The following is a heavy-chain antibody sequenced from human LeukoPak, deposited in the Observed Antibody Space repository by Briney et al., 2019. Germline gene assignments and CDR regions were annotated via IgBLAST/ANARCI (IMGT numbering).Heavy chain of an antibody. CDR3: ASPRYCSGGSCYSRAFDI. CDR1: GYTFTSYA. V-gene: IGHV1-3*01. CDR2: INAGNGNT. Sequence: ASVKVSCKASGYTFTSYAMHWVRQAPGQRLEWMGWINAGNGNTKYSQKFQGRVTITRDISASTAYMELSSLRSEDTAVYYCASPRYCSGGSCYSRAFDIWGQGTMVTVSS. D-gene: IGHD2-15*01. J-gene: IGHJ3*02.